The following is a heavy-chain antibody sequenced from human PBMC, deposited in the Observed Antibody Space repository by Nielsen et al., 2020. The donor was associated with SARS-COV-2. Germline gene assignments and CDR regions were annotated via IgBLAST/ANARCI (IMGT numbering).Heavy chain of an antibody. CDR3: ARDVSSGWYYFDY. CDR2: IIPILGIA. J-gene: IGHJ4*02. V-gene: IGHV1-69*04. Sequence: SVKVSCKASGGTFSSYAISWVRQAPGQGLEWMGRIIPILGIANYAQKFQGRVTITRDTSASTAYMELSSLRSEDTAVYYCARDVSSGWYYFDYWGQGTLVTVSS. D-gene: IGHD6-19*01. CDR1: GGTFSSYA.